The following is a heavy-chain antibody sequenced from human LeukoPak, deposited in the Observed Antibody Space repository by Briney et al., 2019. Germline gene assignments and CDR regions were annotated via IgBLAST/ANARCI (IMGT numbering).Heavy chain of an antibody. CDR2: ISYDGSDK. J-gene: IGHJ4*02. V-gene: IGHV3-30*03. CDR3: ARDEGDGYNLDY. D-gene: IGHD5-24*01. CDR1: GFSFSSHW. Sequence: PGGSLRLSCAASGFSFSSHWMSWVRQAPGKGLEWVAVISYDGSDKYYADSVKGRFTISRDNSRGTVYLQMNSLRAEDTAVYYCARDEGDGYNLDYWGQGTLVTVSS.